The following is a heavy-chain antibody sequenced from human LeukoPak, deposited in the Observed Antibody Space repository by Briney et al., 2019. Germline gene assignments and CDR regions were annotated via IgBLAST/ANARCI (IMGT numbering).Heavy chain of an antibody. CDR1: GFTFSSYA. V-gene: IGHV3-23*01. CDR3: AKGQTPRTTVTTLDY. D-gene: IGHD4-17*01. CDR2: ISGSGGST. Sequence: GGSLRLSCAAYGFTFSSYAMSWVRQAPGKGLEWVSAISGSGGSTYYADSVKGRFTISRDNSKNTLYLQMNSLRAEDTAVYYCAKGQTPRTTVTTLDYWGQGTLVTVSS. J-gene: IGHJ4*02.